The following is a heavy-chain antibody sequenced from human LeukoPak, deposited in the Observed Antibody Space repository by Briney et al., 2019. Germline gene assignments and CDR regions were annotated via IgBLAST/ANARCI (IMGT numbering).Heavy chain of an antibody. Sequence: PGGSLRLPCAASGFTFSSYWMSWVRQAPGKGLEWVANIKQDGSEKYYVDSVKGRFTISRDNAKNSLYLQMNSLRAEDTAVYYCARVLGGSYSSYFDYWGQGTLVTVSS. D-gene: IGHD1-26*01. CDR1: GFTFSSYW. CDR2: IKQDGSEK. CDR3: ARVLGGSYSSYFDY. J-gene: IGHJ4*02. V-gene: IGHV3-7*01.